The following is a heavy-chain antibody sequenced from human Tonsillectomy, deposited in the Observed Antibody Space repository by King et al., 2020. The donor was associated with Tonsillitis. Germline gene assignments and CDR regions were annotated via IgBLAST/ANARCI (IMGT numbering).Heavy chain of an antibody. J-gene: IGHJ5*02. V-gene: IGHV3-21*01. CDR2: ISSRSSYI. Sequence: QLVQSGGGLVKPGGSLRLSCAASGFTFSSFSMNWVRQAPGKGLEWVSSISSRSSYIYYADSVKGRFTISRDNANNSVYLQMNSLRAEDTAVYYCVSAPLYGAHGDWSDPWGQGTLVIVSS. CDR1: GFTFSSFS. D-gene: IGHD4-17*01. CDR3: VSAPLYGAHGDWSDP.